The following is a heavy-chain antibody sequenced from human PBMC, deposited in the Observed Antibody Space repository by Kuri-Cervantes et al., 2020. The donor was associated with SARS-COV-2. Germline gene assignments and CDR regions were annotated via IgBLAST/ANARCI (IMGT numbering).Heavy chain of an antibody. V-gene: IGHV3-23*01. Sequence: GESLKISCAVSGFTFDSYAMTWVRQAPGKGLEWVSTITGKGLGWVSPIRGSGGNTYYADPVKGRFTVSRDNSKNTLYLQMNSLRAEDTAVYYCARVDHTLGRGDAIDIWGQGTMVTVSS. CDR3: ARVDHTLGRGDAIDI. CDR2: IRGSGGNT. D-gene: IGHD2-15*01. CDR1: GFTFDSYA. J-gene: IGHJ3*02.